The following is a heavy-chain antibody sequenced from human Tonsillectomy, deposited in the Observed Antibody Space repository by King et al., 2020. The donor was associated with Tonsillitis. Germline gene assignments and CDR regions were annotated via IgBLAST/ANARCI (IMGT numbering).Heavy chain of an antibody. CDR1: GFTFDDYA. Sequence: VQLVESGGGLVQPGRSLRLSCAASGFTFDDYAMHWVRQAPGKGLEWVSGISWNSGNIGYADSVKGRFTISRDNAKNSLYLQMNSLRAEDTALYYCARSPCGGGSCYSGSWFDPWGQGTLVTVSS. V-gene: IGHV3-9*01. CDR2: ISWNSGNI. CDR3: ARSPCGGGSCYSGSWFDP. D-gene: IGHD2-15*01. J-gene: IGHJ5*02.